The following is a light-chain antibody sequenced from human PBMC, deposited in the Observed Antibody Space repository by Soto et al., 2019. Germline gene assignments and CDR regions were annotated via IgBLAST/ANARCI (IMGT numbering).Light chain of an antibody. CDR1: SSDVGAYNY. J-gene: IGLJ1*01. CDR3: TSYTSSSTYV. CDR2: EVS. Sequence: QSALTQPASVSGSPGQSITISCTGTSSDVGAYNYVSWYQHHPGKAPKLMIYEVSNRPSGVSNRFSGSKSDNTASLSISGLQAEGEADYYCTSYTSSSTYVFGTGTKLTVL. V-gene: IGLV2-14*01.